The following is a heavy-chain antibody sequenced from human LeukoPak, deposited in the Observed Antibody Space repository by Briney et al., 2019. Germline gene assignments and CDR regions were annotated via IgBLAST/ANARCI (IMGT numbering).Heavy chain of an antibody. D-gene: IGHD4-17*01. CDR2: ISGSGGST. CDR1: GFTFSSYG. J-gene: IGHJ5*02. Sequence: PGGSLRLSCAASGFTFSSYGMSWVRQAPGKGLEWVSAISGSGGSTYYADSVKGRFTISRDNAKNTLYLQMNSLRAEDTAVYYCVKYGDYKFDPWGQGTLVTVSS. CDR3: VKYGDYKFDP. V-gene: IGHV3-23*01.